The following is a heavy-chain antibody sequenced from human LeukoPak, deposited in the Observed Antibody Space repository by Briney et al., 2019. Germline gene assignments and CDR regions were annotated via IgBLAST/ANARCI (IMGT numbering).Heavy chain of an antibody. J-gene: IGHJ5*02. CDR3: ARGRYDFWSGLPLKWFDP. D-gene: IGHD3-3*01. Sequence: PSETLSLTCAVSGGSISRSSYYWAWIRQPPGTGLEWIREINHSGSTNYNPSLKSRVTISVDTSKNQFSLKLSSVTAADTAVYYCARGRYDFWSGLPLKWFDPWGQGTLVTVSS. CDR2: INHSGST. CDR1: GGSISRSSYY. V-gene: IGHV4-39*07.